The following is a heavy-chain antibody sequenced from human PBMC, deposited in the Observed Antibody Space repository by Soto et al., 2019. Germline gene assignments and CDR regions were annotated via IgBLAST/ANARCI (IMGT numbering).Heavy chain of an antibody. CDR3: TGGDCSSTSCPNNHDAFEI. CDR1: GFTLSSYS. CDR2: ISSVSSYI. D-gene: IGHD2-2*01. Sequence: GGSLRLSCAASGFTLSSYSMNWVRQAPGKGLEWVSSISSVSSYIYYADSVKGRFSISRDNAKNSLYLQMNSLRAEDTAVYYCTGGDCSSTSCPNNHDAFEIGGRGTMVTVS. J-gene: IGHJ3*02. V-gene: IGHV3-21*01.